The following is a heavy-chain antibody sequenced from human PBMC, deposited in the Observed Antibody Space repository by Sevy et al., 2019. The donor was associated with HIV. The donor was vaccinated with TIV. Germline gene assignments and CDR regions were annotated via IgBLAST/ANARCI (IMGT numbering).Heavy chain of an antibody. CDR2: IYYTGST. D-gene: IGHD5-12*01. V-gene: IGHV4-59*01. J-gene: IGHJ5*02. Sequence: SETLSLTCTVSGGSISAYYWSWIRQPPGKGLEYLGYIYYTGSTNYNPSPKSRVTISVDTSKNQFSPKLSSVTAADTAVYYCARAPPVRSGDDSLNWFDPWGQGTLVTVSS. CDR1: GGSISAYY. CDR3: ARAPPVRSGDDSLNWFDP.